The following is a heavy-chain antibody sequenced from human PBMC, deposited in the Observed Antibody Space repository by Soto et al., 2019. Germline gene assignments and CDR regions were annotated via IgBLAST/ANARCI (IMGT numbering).Heavy chain of an antibody. CDR3: AKWATPAPYYYYGMDV. V-gene: IGHV3-23*01. CDR1: GFTFSSYA. Sequence: GGSLRLSCAASGFTFSSYAMSWVRQAPGKGLEWVSAISGSGGSTYYADSVKGRFTISRDNSKNTLYLQMNSLRAEDTAVYYCAKWATPAPYYYYGMDVWGQGTTVTVSS. D-gene: IGHD5-12*01. CDR2: ISGSGGST. J-gene: IGHJ6*02.